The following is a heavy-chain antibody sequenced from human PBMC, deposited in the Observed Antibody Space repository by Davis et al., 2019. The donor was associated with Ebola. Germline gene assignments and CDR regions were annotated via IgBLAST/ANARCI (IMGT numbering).Heavy chain of an antibody. CDR2: IYYSGAT. CDR1: GGSISSYY. CDR3: ARANEWLPGYFDS. Sequence: SETLSLTCTVSGGSISSYYWSWIWQPPGKGLEWIGYIYYSGATNYNPSLKSRVTISVDTSKTQFSLKLTSVTPADTAVYYCARANEWLPGYFDSWGQGTLVTVSS. D-gene: IGHD6-19*01. V-gene: IGHV4-59*01. J-gene: IGHJ4*02.